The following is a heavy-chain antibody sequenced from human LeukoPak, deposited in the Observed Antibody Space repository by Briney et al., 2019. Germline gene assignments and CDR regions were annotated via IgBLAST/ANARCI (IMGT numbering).Heavy chain of an antibody. CDR3: AREVPQLGYFDL. V-gene: IGHV4-61*02. Sequence: PSETLSLTCTVSGGSISSGSYYWSWIRQPAGKGLEWIGRIYTSGSTNYNPSLKSRVTISVDTSKNQFSLKLSSVTAADTAVYYCAREVPQLGYFDLWGRGTLVTVSS. CDR2: IYTSGST. CDR1: GGSISSGSYY. J-gene: IGHJ2*01. D-gene: IGHD4/OR15-4a*01.